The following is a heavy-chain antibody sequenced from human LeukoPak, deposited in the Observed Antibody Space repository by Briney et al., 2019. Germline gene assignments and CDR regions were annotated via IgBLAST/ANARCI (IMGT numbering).Heavy chain of an antibody. J-gene: IGHJ3*02. CDR2: ISRDSGAT. CDR1: GFTFSSYS. CDR3: ARDHVWAFDI. D-gene: IGHD2-21*01. Sequence: GGSLRLSCAASGFTFSSYSMNWVRQAPGKGLEWVSYISRDSGATYYADSMRGRFTISRDNAKNSLSLQMSSLRPEDTALYFCARDHVWAFDIWGQGTMVTVSS. V-gene: IGHV3-48*01.